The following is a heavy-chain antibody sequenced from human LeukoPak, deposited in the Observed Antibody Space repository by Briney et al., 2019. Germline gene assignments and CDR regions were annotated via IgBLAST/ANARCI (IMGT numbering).Heavy chain of an antibody. V-gene: IGHV4-39*01. CDR2: IYYSGST. CDR1: GASFSSSTYY. Sequence: KPSETLSLTCTVSGASFSSSTYYWGWIRQPLGKGLEWIGSIYYSGSTYYNPSLKSRVTMSVDTSKNQFSLKLSSVTAADTAVYYCARHAGGISATGTRPFDYWGQGTLVTVSS. J-gene: IGHJ4*02. CDR3: ARHAGGISATGTRPFDY. D-gene: IGHD6-13*01.